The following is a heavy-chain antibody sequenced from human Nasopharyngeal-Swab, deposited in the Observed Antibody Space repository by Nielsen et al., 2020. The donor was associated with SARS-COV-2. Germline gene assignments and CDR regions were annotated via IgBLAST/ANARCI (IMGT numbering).Heavy chain of an antibody. J-gene: IGHJ4*02. Sequence: GESLKISCAASGFTFSSYAVSWVRQAPGKGLEWVSAISGSGGSTYYADSVKGRFTISRDNSKNTLYLQMNSLRAEDTAVYYCAKSALGIFGVVISFDYWGQGTLVTISS. V-gene: IGHV3-23*01. D-gene: IGHD3-3*01. CDR1: GFTFSSYA. CDR2: ISGSGGST. CDR3: AKSALGIFGVVISFDY.